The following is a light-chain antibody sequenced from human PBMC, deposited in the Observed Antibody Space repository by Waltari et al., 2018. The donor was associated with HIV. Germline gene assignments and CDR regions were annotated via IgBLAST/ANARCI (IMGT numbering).Light chain of an antibody. Sequence: QSALTQPASVSGSPGQSITISCTGTSSDVGTYNYVSWYQQHPGKAPKLMIYDVSTRLSGVSNRVSGSKSGNTASLTISGLQAEDEADYYCSSYTSSSTLVFGTGTKVTVL. V-gene: IGLV2-14*01. CDR3: SSYTSSSTLV. CDR2: DVS. J-gene: IGLJ1*01. CDR1: SSDVGTYNY.